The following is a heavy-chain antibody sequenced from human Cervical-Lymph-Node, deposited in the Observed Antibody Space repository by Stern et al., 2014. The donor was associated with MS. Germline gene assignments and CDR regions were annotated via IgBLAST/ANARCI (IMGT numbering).Heavy chain of an antibody. J-gene: IGHJ6*02. Sequence: EVQLVESGAEVKTPGESLRLSCKLSGYRFADYWIAWVRQMPGKGLEWMGIVYHGDGDARTAPSSQGQVTRSADKTLTTAYLEENSLKTSDTAMYYCARKSAGLDVWGQGTPVIVS. V-gene: IGHV5-51*01. CDR1: GYRFADYW. CDR2: VYHGDGDA. CDR3: ARKSAGLDV.